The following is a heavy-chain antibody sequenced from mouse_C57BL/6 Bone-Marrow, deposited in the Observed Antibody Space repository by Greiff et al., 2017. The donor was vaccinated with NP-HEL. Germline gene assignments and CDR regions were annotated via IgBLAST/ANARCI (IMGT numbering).Heavy chain of an antibody. J-gene: IGHJ1*03. CDR3: VRVPYGRESYWYFDV. D-gene: IGHD1-1*01. CDR2: IRSKSSNYAT. V-gene: IGHV10-3*01. CDR1: GFTFNTYA. Sequence: EVNVVESGGGLVQPKGSLKLSCAASGFTFNTYAMHWVRQAPGKGLEWVARIRSKSSNYATYYADSVKDRFTISRDDSQSMLYLQMNNLKTEDTAMYYCVRVPYGRESYWYFDVWGTGTTVTVSS.